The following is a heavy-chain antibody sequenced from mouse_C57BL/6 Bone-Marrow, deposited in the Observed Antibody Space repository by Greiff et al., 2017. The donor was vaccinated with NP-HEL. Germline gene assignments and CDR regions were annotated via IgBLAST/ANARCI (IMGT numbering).Heavy chain of an antibody. CDR2: IYPRSGNT. V-gene: IGHV1-81*01. J-gene: IGHJ2*01. D-gene: IGHD2-4*01. CDR3: ARSTPYYDYDGGYYFDY. CDR1: GYTFTSYG. Sequence: VKLVESGAELARPGASVKLSCKASGYTFTSYGISWVKQRTGQGLEWIGEIYPRSGNTYYNEKFKGKATLTADKSSSTAYMELRSLTSEDSAVYFCARSTPYYDYDGGYYFDYWGQGTTLTVSS.